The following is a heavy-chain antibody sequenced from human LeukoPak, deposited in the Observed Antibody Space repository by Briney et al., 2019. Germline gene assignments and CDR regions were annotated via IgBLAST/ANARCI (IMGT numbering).Heavy chain of an antibody. V-gene: IGHV3-48*03. CDR2: ISSSGSTI. CDR1: GFTFSSYE. D-gene: IGHD3-10*01. J-gene: IGHJ4*02. Sequence: GGSLRLSCAASGFTFSSYEMNWVRQAPGKGLEWVSYISSSGSTIYYADSVKGRFTISRDNAKNSLYLQMNSLRAEDTAVYYCARVGRITMVRGVIITGLDYWGQGTLVTVSS. CDR3: ARVGRITMVRGVIITGLDY.